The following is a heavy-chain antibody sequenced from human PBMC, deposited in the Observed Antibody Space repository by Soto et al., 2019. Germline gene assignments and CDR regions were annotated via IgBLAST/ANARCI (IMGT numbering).Heavy chain of an antibody. D-gene: IGHD6-6*01. CDR2: SSGYNGDI. J-gene: IGHJ5*02. CDR1: GYTFTSYG. Sequence: VQLVQSGAEVKKPGASVKVSCKASGYTFTSYGITWVRQAPGQGLEWMGWSSGYNGDIKYAQKFQGRVTMTADTSTSTAYMELRSLRSDDTAIYFCARAGPLISARNLFDPWGQGTLVTVTS. V-gene: IGHV1-18*01. CDR3: ARAGPLISARNLFDP.